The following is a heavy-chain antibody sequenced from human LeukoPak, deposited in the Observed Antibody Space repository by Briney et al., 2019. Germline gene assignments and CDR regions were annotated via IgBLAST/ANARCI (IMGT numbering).Heavy chain of an antibody. V-gene: IGHV3-48*01. CDR3: AKAEGYDILTGLDY. Sequence: GGSLRLSCAASGFTFSTYSMHWVRQAPGEGLEWVSYISGSSRAIYYADSVRGRFTISRDNAKNSLYLQMNSLRTEDTAVYYCAKAEGYDILTGLDYRGQGTLVTVSS. J-gene: IGHJ4*02. CDR1: GFTFSTYS. D-gene: IGHD3-9*01. CDR2: ISGSSRAI.